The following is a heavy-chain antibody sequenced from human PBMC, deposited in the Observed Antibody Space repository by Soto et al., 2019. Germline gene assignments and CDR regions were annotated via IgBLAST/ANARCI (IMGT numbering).Heavy chain of an antibody. CDR2: ISAYNGNT. CDR1: GYTFTSYG. Sequence: VASVKVSCKASGYTFTSYGISWVRQAPGQGLEWMGWISAYNGNTNYAQKLQGRVTMTTDTSTSTAYMELRSLRSDDTAVYYCARGDSGYDFSWFDPWGQGTLVTVSS. V-gene: IGHV1-18*01. CDR3: ARGDSGYDFSWFDP. J-gene: IGHJ5*02. D-gene: IGHD5-12*01.